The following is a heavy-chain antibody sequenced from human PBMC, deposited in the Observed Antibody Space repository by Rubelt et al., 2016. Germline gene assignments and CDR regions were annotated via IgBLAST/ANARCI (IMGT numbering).Heavy chain of an antibody. CDR1: GFTVSVNY. CDR2: IYSGGNT. CDR3: TTGRRYCTDGVCYSKFDY. V-gene: IGHV3-53*01. J-gene: IGHJ4*02. D-gene: IGHD2-8*01. Sequence: EVQLVESGGGLIQPGGSLRLSCAVSGFTVSVNYMSWVRQAPGKGLEWVSVIYSGGNTDYADSVKGRFTISRDNSKNTRYLKMNSLRAEDTAVDYWTTGRRYCTDGVCYSKFDYWGQGTLVTVSS.